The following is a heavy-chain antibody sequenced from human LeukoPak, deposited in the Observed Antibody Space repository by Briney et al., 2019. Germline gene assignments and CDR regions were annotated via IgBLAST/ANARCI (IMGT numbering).Heavy chain of an antibody. Sequence: SQTLSLTCAVSGRSISSGGYSWSWIRQPPGKGLEWIGYIYHSGSTYYNPSLKSRVTISVDRSKNQFSLKLSSVTAADTAVYYCASYGSGSYNWFDPWGQGTLVTVSS. CDR3: ASYGSGSYNWFDP. CDR1: GRSISSGGYS. CDR2: IYHSGST. J-gene: IGHJ5*02. V-gene: IGHV4-30-2*01. D-gene: IGHD3-10*01.